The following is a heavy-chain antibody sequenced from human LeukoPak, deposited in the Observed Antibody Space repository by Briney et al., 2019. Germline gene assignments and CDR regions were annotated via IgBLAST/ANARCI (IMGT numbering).Heavy chain of an antibody. Sequence: SETLSITCNVFGGSISGYYWSWIRQPAGKGLEWIGRPYGSATIKYNPSLRSRLSLSGDTSKNQFSLKLSSVTAAGTAVYYCAREARLASAAGLDVWGQGTMVTVS. J-gene: IGHJ6*02. CDR1: GGSISGYY. CDR3: AREARLASAAGLDV. CDR2: PYGSATI. V-gene: IGHV4-4*07. D-gene: IGHD5-12*01.